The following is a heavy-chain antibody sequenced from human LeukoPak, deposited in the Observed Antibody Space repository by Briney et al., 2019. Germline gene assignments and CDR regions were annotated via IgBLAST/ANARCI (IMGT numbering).Heavy chain of an antibody. J-gene: IGHJ4*02. Sequence: ASVKVSCKASGYTFTSYDINWVRQATGQGLEWMGWMNPNSGNTGYAQKFQARVTMTRNTSISTAYMELSSLRSEDTAVYYCARGLGREQQLVRGGYWGQGTLVTVSS. CDR1: GYTFTSYD. V-gene: IGHV1-8*01. D-gene: IGHD6-13*01. CDR3: ARGLGREQQLVRGGY. CDR2: MNPNSGNT.